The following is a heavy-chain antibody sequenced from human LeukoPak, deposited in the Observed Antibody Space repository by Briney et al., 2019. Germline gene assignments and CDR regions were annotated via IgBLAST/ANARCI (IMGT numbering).Heavy chain of an antibody. J-gene: IGHJ4*02. CDR3: ARDTIEYYYDSSGSYYFDY. V-gene: IGHV4-61*02. CDR1: GGSISSGSYY. D-gene: IGHD3-22*01. Sequence: PSQTLSLTCTVSGGSISSGSYYWSWIRQPAGKGLEWIGRIYTSGSTNYNPSLNSRVTISVDKSKTHFSLKLSSVTAADTAVYYCARDTIEYYYDSSGSYYFDYWGQGTLVTVSS. CDR2: IYTSGST.